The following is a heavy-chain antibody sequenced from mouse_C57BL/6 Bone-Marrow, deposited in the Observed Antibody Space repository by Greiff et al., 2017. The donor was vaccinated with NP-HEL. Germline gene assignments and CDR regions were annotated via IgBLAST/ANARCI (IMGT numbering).Heavy chain of an antibody. CDR2: IDPSSGGT. CDR1: GYTFTSYW. V-gene: IGHV1-72*01. J-gene: IGHJ1*03. Sequence: VQLQQPGADLVKPGASVKLSCKASGYTFTSYWMHWVKQRPGRGLEWIGRIDPSSGGTKFNEKFKTKATLTADKPSSTAYMQLSSLTSEDSAVYYVARYYYGRRGWYFEVGGTGTTVTVSS. D-gene: IGHD1-1*01. CDR3: ARYYYGRRGWYFEV.